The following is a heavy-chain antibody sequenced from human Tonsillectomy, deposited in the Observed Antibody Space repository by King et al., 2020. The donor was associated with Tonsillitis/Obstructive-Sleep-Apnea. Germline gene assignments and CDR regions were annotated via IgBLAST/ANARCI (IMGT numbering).Heavy chain of an antibody. CDR1: GGSFSGYY. V-gene: IGHV4-34*01. D-gene: IGHD6-6*01. J-gene: IGHJ4*02. CDR3: ARVPREFRSSFAY. CDR2: IYHSGST. Sequence: HVQLPQWGAGLLKPSETLSLTCAVYGGSFSGYYWTWIRQPPGKGLEWIGEIYHSGSTNYNPSLKSRVTISVDTSKNQFSLQLRSVTAADTAGFYCARVPREFRSSFAYWGQGILVTVSS.